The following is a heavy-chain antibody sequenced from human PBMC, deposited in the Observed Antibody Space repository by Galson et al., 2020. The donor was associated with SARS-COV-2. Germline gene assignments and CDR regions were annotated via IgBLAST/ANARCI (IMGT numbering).Heavy chain of an antibody. Sequence: SETLSLTCTVSGGSISSYYWSWIRQPPGKGLEWIGYIYYSGSTNYNPSLKSRVTISVDTSKNQFSLKLSSVTAADTAVYYCARHLRWDIVATPAFDYWGQGTLVTVSS. CDR1: GGSISSYY. V-gene: IGHV4-59*08. D-gene: IGHD5-12*01. J-gene: IGHJ4*02. CDR3: ARHLRWDIVATPAFDY. CDR2: IYYSGST.